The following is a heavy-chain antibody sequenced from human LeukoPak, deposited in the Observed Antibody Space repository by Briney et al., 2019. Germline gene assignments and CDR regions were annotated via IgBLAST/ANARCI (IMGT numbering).Heavy chain of an antibody. V-gene: IGHV4-4*09. Sequence: SETLSITCTVSDVSISAYQWTWVRQSPHKTLDWIGCINTKGETSYNPSLKSRVTTSVDTSKSQFSLRLTSVTAADTAVYYCATSNDAKIAPFDHWGQGAPVTVSS. J-gene: IGHJ4*02. CDR3: ATSNDAKIAPFDH. CDR2: INTKGET. CDR1: DVSISAYQ. D-gene: IGHD2-21*01.